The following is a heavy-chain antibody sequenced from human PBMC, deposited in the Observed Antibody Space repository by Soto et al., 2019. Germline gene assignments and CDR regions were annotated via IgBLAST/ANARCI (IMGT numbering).Heavy chain of an antibody. CDR3: AKTNPYYFDY. D-gene: IGHD1-7*01. V-gene: IGHV3-66*01. J-gene: IGHJ4*02. Sequence: PGGSLRLSCAASGFTVSSNYMSWVRQAPGRGLEWVSVTYPGGTTHYADSVKGRFTISRDNSKNTMDLQMNSLRADDTAMYYCAKTNPYYFDYWGQGTPVTVSS. CDR2: TYPGGTT. CDR1: GFTVSSNY.